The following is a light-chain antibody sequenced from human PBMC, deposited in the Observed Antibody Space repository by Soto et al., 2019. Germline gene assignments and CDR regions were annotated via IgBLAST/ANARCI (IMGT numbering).Light chain of an antibody. Sequence: EFVLTQSPGTLSLSPGERATLSCRASQSVSSNYLAWYQQKPGQAPRLLIYGASSRATGIPDRFSGSGSGTDFTLSISRLEPEDFAVYYCQQYGSSPLFTFGPGTKVEIK. CDR2: GAS. V-gene: IGKV3-20*01. CDR1: QSVSSNY. CDR3: QQYGSSPLFT. J-gene: IGKJ3*01.